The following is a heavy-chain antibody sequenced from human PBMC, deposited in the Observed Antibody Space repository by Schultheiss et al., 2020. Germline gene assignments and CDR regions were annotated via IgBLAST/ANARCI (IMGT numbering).Heavy chain of an antibody. CDR3: ARGGGSRRSYYYYGMDV. CDR1: GFTFSSCG. V-gene: IGHV3-48*04. D-gene: IGHD6-13*01. CDR2: SSSSSSTI. Sequence: GGSLRLSCAASGFTFSSCGMHWVRQAPGKGLEWVSYSSSSSSTIYYADSVKGRFTISRDNAKNSLYLQMNSLRAEDTAVYYCARGGGSRRSYYYYGMDVWGQGTTVTVSS. J-gene: IGHJ6*02.